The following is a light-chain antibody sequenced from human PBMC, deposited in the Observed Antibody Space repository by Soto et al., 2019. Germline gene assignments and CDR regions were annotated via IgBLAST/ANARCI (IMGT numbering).Light chain of an antibody. CDR3: EQYNRWPPWT. CDR1: ESISSN. V-gene: IGKV3-15*01. J-gene: IGKJ1*01. CDR2: GAS. Sequence: EIVMPQSPAPLSLAPGETATLSCMSSESISSNLAWYQQKSGQPPRLVIYGASTRTTGIPARLSVSGSGTEFTLTITTLKSEYIAVSDGEQYNRWPPWTFGLG.